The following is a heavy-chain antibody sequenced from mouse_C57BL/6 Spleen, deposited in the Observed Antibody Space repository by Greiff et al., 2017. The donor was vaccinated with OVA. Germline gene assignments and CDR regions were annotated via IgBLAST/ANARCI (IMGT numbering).Heavy chain of an antibody. CDR2: INPGSGGT. V-gene: IGHV1-54*01. D-gene: IGHD2-5*01. CDR3: ARSGNSNFYLDY. CDR1: GYAFTNYL. J-gene: IGHJ2*01. Sequence: LVESGAELVRPGTSVKVSCKASGYAFTNYLIAWVKQRPGQGLEWIGVINPGSGGTNYNEKFKGKTTLTADKSSSTAYMQLSSLTSEDSAVYDCARSGNSNFYLDYWGQGTTLTVSS.